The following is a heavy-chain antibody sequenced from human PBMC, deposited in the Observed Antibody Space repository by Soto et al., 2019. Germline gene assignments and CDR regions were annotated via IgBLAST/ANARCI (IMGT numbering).Heavy chain of an antibody. CDR3: ARDRYNWNYGAVHAFDI. CDR2: ISSSSSTI. D-gene: IGHD1-7*01. J-gene: IGHJ3*02. Sequence: EVQLVESGGGLVQPGGSLRLSCAASGFTFTSYSMNWVRQAPGKGLEWVSYISSSSSTIYYADSVKGRFTISRDNAKNSLYLQMNSLRDEDTAVYYCARDRYNWNYGAVHAFDIWGQGTMVTVSS. V-gene: IGHV3-48*02. CDR1: GFTFTSYS.